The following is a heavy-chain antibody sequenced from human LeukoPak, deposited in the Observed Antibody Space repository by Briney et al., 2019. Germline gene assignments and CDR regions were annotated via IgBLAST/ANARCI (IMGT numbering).Heavy chain of an antibody. CDR1: GGSISSGSYY. CDR2: IYTSGST. CDR3: ARPGRYEKLAFDI. J-gene: IGHJ3*02. Sequence: SQTLSLTCTVSGGSISSGSYYWSWIRQPAGKGLEWIGRIYTSGSTNYNPSLKSRVTISVDTSKNQFSLKLSSVTAADTAVYYCARPGRYEKLAFDIWGQGTMVTVSS. V-gene: IGHV4-61*02. D-gene: IGHD2-2*01.